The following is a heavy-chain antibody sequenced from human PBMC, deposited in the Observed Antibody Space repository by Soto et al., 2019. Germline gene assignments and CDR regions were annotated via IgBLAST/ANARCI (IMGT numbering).Heavy chain of an antibody. CDR1: GFTFSSYW. CDR3: ARDLICSGGSCYAY. D-gene: IGHD2-15*01. V-gene: IGHV3-7*01. J-gene: IGHJ4*02. CDR2: IKQDGSEK. Sequence: GGSLRLSCAASGFTFSSYWMSWVRQAPGKGLEWVANIKQDGSEKYYVDSVKGRFTISRDNAKNSLYLQMNSLRAEDTAVYYCARDLICSGGSCYAYWGQGTLVTVSS.